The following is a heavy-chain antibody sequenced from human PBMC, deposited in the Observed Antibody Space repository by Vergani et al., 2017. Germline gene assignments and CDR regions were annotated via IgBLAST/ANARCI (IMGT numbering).Heavy chain of an antibody. J-gene: IGHJ4*02. CDR1: GFTFSSYS. D-gene: IGHD1-26*01. V-gene: IGHV3-21*01. Sequence: EVQLVESGGGLVKPGGSLRLSCAASGFTFSSYSMNWVRQAPGKGLEWVSSISSSSSYIYYADSVKGRFTISGDNAKNSLYLQMNSLRAEDTAVYYCACGWELLQGGEDYWGQGTLVTVSS. CDR3: ACGWELLQGGEDY. CDR2: ISSSSSYI.